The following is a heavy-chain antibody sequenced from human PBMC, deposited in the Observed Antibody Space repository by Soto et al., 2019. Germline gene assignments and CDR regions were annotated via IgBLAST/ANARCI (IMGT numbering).Heavy chain of an antibody. Sequence: QVQLQESGPGLVKPSDTLSLTCAVSGYSISSSNWWGWIRQPPGKGLEWIGYIYYSGTTYYNPSLKSRVTLSVDTSKNQSSLKLTSVTAVDTAVYYCARREIQGPIDYWGQGTLVTVSS. D-gene: IGHD1-26*01. V-gene: IGHV4-28*01. CDR2: IYYSGTT. J-gene: IGHJ4*02. CDR1: GYSISSSNW. CDR3: ARREIQGPIDY.